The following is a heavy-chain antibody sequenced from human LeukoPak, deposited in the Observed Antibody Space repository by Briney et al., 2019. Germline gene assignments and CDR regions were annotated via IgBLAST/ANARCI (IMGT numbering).Heavy chain of an antibody. CDR1: GFTFSSYA. CDR2: ISGSGGST. CDR3: ARETASSRYSSSWYPKGVFDY. Sequence: GGSLRLSCAASGFTFSSYAMSWVRQAPGKGLEWVSAISGSGGSTYYADSVKGRFTISRDNSKNTLYLQMNSLRAEDTAVYYCARETASSRYSSSWYPKGVFDYWGQGTLVTVSS. D-gene: IGHD6-13*01. J-gene: IGHJ4*02. V-gene: IGHV3-23*01.